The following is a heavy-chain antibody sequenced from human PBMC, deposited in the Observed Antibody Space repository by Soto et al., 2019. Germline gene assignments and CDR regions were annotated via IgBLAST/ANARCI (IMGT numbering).Heavy chain of an antibody. Sequence: PGGSLRLSCAASGFTLSSYWMSWVRQAPGKGREWVANIKQDGSEKYYVDSVKGRFTISRDNAKNSLYLQMNSLRAEDRAVYYCARGDSSGYDSGVYYGMDVWGQGTTVTVSS. D-gene: IGHD5-12*01. V-gene: IGHV3-7*03. CDR2: IKQDGSEK. J-gene: IGHJ6*02. CDR3: ARGDSSGYDSGVYYGMDV. CDR1: GFTLSSYW.